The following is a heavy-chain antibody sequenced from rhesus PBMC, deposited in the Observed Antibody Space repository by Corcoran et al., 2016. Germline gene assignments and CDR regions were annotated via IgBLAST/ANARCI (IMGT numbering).Heavy chain of an antibody. CDR2: IYGSGSST. J-gene: IGHJ4*01. D-gene: IGHD3-16*01. Sequence: QLQLQESGPGLVKPSETLSVTCAVSGGSISSSYWSWIRQAPGKGLELIGDIYGSGSSTNYNPSLKSRVTLSLDTSKNQRSLKRSSVTAADTAVYYCASGGYYSGSFDYWGQGVLVTVSS. V-gene: IGHV4-169*02. CDR3: ASGGYYSGSFDY. CDR1: GGSISSSY.